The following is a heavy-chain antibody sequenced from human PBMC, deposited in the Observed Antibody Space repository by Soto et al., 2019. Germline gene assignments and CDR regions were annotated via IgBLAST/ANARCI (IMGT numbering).Heavy chain of an antibody. CDR1: GFTFSSYS. V-gene: IGHV3-48*01. D-gene: IGHD5-18*01. J-gene: IGHJ4*02. CDR3: ARDRIQLWNSGRFDL. CDR2: ISSSSSTI. Sequence: GGSLRLSCAVSGFTFSSYSMNWVRQAPGKGLEWIAYISSSSSTIYYVDSMKGRLTISRDNAKNSLYLQMNSLRAEDTAVYYCARDRIQLWNSGRFDLWGQGTLVTVSS.